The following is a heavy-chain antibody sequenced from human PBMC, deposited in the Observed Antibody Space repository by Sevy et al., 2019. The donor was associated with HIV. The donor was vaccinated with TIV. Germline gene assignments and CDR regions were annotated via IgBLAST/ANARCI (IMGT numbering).Heavy chain of an antibody. V-gene: IGHV1-69*13. CDR1: GGTFSSYA. Sequence: ASVKVSCKASGGTFSSYAISWVRQAPGQGLEWMGGIIPIFGTANYAQKFQGRVTITADESTSTAYMGLSSLRSEDTAVYYCARGWVDIVVVPAATGGYYYGMDVWGQGTTVTVSS. D-gene: IGHD2-2*03. J-gene: IGHJ6*02. CDR2: IIPIFGTA. CDR3: ARGWVDIVVVPAATGGYYYGMDV.